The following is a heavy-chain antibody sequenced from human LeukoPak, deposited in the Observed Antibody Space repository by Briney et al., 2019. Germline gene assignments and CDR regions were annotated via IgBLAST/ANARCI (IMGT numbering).Heavy chain of an antibody. V-gene: IGHV4-59*12. J-gene: IGHJ4*02. D-gene: IGHD4-17*01. CDR1: GGSISSYY. CDR2: IYYSGST. CDR3: ARDYGDYFFDY. Sequence: SSETLSLTCTVSGGSISSYYWSWIRQPPGKGLEWIGYIYYSGSTNYNPSLKSRVTISVDTSKNQFSLKLSSVTAADTAVYYCARDYGDYFFDYWGQGTLATVSS.